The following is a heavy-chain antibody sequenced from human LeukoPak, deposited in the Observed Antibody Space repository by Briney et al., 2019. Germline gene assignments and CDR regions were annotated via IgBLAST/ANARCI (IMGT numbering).Heavy chain of an antibody. V-gene: IGHV4-61*02. CDR2: IHTGGST. CDR1: GGSISSGSYY. J-gene: IGHJ4*02. D-gene: IGHD3-22*01. CDR3: ATFSHYSAYRYFDY. Sequence: SQTLSLTCTVSGGSISSGSYYWSWIRQPAGKGLEWIGRIHTGGSTNYNPSLKSRVTIAMDTSKNQFSLELSSVTAADTAVYYCATFSHYSAYRYFDYWGQGTLVTVSS.